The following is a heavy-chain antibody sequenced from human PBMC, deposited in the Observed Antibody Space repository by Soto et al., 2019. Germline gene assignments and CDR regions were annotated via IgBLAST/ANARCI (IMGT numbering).Heavy chain of an antibody. J-gene: IGHJ6*02. CDR2: INPNIVGT. Sequence: ASVKVSCKASGYTFTYYYMHWVRQAPGQGLEWMGWINPNIVGTNYAQKFQGRVTMTRDTSISTAYMELSRVRSADTAVYYCARDGHSSSPGHYGMDVWGQGTTVTVSS. CDR3: ARDGHSSSPGHYGMDV. V-gene: IGHV1-2*02. D-gene: IGHD6-6*01. CDR1: GYTFTYYY.